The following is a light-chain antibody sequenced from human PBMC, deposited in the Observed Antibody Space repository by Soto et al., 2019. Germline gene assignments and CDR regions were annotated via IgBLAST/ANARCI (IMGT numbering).Light chain of an antibody. Sequence: DIQMTQSPSSLSASVGDRVTIICQASQDITNYLNWYQQKPGKAPKLLIHYSSNLETGVPSRFSGSGSGTYFSFTISSLQPEDIATYFCQQFDSPPLTFGQGTRLELK. V-gene: IGKV1-33*01. CDR1: QDITNY. CDR3: QQFDSPPLT. CDR2: YSS. J-gene: IGKJ5*01.